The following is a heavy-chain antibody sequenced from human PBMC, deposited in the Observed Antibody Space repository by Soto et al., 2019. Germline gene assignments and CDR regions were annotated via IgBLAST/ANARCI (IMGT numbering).Heavy chain of an antibody. Sequence: GASVKVSCKASGYTFTGYYMHWVRQAPGQGLEWMGWINPNSGGTNYARKFQGRVTMTRDTSISTAYMELSRLRSDETAVYYCARDRGVSSSWYYYWGQGTLVTVSS. CDR2: INPNSGGT. D-gene: IGHD6-13*01. V-gene: IGHV1-2*02. CDR3: ARDRGVSSSWYYY. CDR1: GYTFTGYY. J-gene: IGHJ4*02.